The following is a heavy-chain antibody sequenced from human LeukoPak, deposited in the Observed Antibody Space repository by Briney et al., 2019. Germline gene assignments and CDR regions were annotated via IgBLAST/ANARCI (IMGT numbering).Heavy chain of an antibody. V-gene: IGHV4-39*07. CDR2: IYYSGST. Sequence: SETLSLTCTVSGGSISSSSYYWGWIRQPPGKGLEWIGSIYYSGSTYYNPSLKSRVTISVDTSKNQFSLKLSSVTAADTAVYYCARLGTYDYVWGSYSYYFDYWGQGTLVTVSS. D-gene: IGHD3-16*01. CDR1: GGSISSSSYY. J-gene: IGHJ4*02. CDR3: ARLGTYDYVWGSYSYYFDY.